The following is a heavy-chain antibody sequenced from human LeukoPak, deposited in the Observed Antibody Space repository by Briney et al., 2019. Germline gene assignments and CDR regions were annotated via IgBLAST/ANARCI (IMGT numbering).Heavy chain of an antibody. J-gene: IGHJ3*02. CDR3: ARARDDYGDPDAFDM. V-gene: IGHV3-23*01. D-gene: IGHD4-17*01. Sequence: PGGSLRLSCAASGFTFSSYAMSWVRQAPGKGLEWVSAISGSGGSTYYADSVKGRFTISRDNSKNTLYMQMNSLRADDTAVYYCARARDDYGDPDAFDMWGQGTMVTVSS. CDR1: GFTFSSYA. CDR2: ISGSGGST.